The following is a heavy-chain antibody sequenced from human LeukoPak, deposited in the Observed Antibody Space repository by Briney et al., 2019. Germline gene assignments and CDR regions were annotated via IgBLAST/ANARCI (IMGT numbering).Heavy chain of an antibody. J-gene: IGHJ4*02. CDR2: IYHAGST. Sequence: SETLSLTCSVSGVSISSYYWSWIRQPPGKGLEWIGYIYHAGSTNYNPSLKSRVTMSVDPSKNQLSLKLTSVTAADTAVYFCARHTQWYGAGGYYYFDQWGQGALVTVSS. V-gene: IGHV4-59*08. CDR1: GVSISSYY. D-gene: IGHD3-10*01. CDR3: ARHTQWYGAGGYYYFDQ.